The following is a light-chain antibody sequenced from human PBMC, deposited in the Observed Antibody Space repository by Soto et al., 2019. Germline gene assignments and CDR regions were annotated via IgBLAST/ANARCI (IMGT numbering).Light chain of an antibody. CDR2: DAS. CDR3: QQRSNWPGT. J-gene: IGKJ3*01. V-gene: IGKV3-11*01. Sequence: ETVMTQSPATLSVSPGEGATLSCRATESINQNLAWYQQKPGQAPRLLIYDASNRATGIPARFSGSGSGTDFTLTISSLEPEDFAVYHCQQRSNWPGTFGPGTKVDIK. CDR1: ESINQN.